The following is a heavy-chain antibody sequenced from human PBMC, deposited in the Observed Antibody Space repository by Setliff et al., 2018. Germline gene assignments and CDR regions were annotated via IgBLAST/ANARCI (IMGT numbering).Heavy chain of an antibody. CDR1: GYTFTSYD. V-gene: IGHV1-8*01. J-gene: IGHJ5*02. Sequence: ASVKVSCKASGYTFTSYDINWVRQATGQGLEWMGWMNPNSGNTGYAQKFQGRVTMTRNTSISTAYMELSSLRSEDTAVYYCATRATRSGSYPTQLNNWFDHWGQGTLVTVSS. CDR3: ATRATRSGSYPTQLNNWFDH. D-gene: IGHD3-10*01. CDR2: MNPNSGNT.